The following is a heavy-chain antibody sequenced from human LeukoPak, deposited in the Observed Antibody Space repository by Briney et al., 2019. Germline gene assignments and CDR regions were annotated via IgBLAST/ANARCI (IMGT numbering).Heavy chain of an antibody. CDR3: ARRSDGGSPWFDP. CDR1: GGSISSGDYY. CDR2: INYSGSS. V-gene: IGHV4-30-4*01. Sequence: KPSETLSLTCAVSGGSISSGDYYWSWIRQPPGKGLEWIGYINYSGSSNYNPSLKSRVTISVDTSKNQFSLKLSSVTAADTAVYYCARRSDGGSPWFDPWGQGTLATVSS. J-gene: IGHJ5*02. D-gene: IGHD2-15*01.